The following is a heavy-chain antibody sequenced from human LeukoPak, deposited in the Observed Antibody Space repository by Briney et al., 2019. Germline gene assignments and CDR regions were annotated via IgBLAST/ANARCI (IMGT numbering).Heavy chain of an antibody. J-gene: IGHJ4*02. CDR3: ARLIPYFDY. CDR1: GGSISDNY. Sequence: TSETLSLTCTVSGGSISDNYWSWIRQPPGKGLEWLSYIFYSGATKYNPSLKSRVTISVDTSKNQFSLKLSSVTAADTAVYYCARLIPYFDYWGQGTLVSVSS. V-gene: IGHV4-59*08. CDR2: IFYSGAT.